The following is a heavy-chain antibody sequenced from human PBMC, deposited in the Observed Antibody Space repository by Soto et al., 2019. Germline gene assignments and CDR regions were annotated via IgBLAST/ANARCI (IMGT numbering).Heavy chain of an antibody. V-gene: IGHV3-23*01. J-gene: IGHJ6*03. Sequence: PGGSLRLSCTASGFIFRNYVMTWVRQAPGKGLEWVSSIIGSGGTTYYTDSVKGRFTISRDNSKNSLYLQMNSLRAEDTAVYYCARGGWFGEIKYYYYMDVWGKGTTVTVSS. CDR3: ARGGWFGEIKYYYYMDV. CDR1: GFIFRNYV. D-gene: IGHD3-10*01. CDR2: IIGSGGTT.